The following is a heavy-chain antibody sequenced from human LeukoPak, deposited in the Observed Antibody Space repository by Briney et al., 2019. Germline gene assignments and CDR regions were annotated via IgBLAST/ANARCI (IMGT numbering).Heavy chain of an antibody. Sequence: GESLKISCKGSGSSFTSYWITWVRQLPGKGLEWMGIIYPGDSDTRYSPSFQGQVTISADKSISTAYLQWSSLKASDTAMYYCVRRLEVGAPGDYWGQGTLVTVSS. D-gene: IGHD1-26*01. CDR1: GSSFTSYW. V-gene: IGHV5-51*01. J-gene: IGHJ4*02. CDR3: VRRLEVGAPGDY. CDR2: IYPGDSDT.